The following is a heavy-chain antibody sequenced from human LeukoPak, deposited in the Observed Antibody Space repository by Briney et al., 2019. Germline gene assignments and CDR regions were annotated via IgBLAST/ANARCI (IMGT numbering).Heavy chain of an antibody. CDR2: IYYSGST. J-gene: IGHJ4*02. CDR3: ARHYYYDSSGYSDY. Sequence: SETLSLXCTVSGGSISSSSYYWGWIRQPPGKGLEWIGSIYYSGSTYYNPSLKSRVTISVDTSKNQFSLKLSSVTAADTAVYYCARHYYYDSSGYSDYWGQGTLVTVSS. V-gene: IGHV4-39*01. CDR1: GGSISSSSYY. D-gene: IGHD3-22*01.